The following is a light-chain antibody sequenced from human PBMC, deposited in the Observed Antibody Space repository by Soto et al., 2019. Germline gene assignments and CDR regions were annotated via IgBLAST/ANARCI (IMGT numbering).Light chain of an antibody. J-gene: IGKJ1*01. CDR1: QNISNY. Sequence: IVLIQSPATLSVSPGERATLSCRASQNISNYLIWYQQKPGQAPRLLIYDVSNRATDIPARFSGSGSGTDFTLTISSLEPEDLAVYYCQQRSNWPWTFGQGTKVDI. CDR3: QQRSNWPWT. CDR2: DVS. V-gene: IGKV3-11*01.